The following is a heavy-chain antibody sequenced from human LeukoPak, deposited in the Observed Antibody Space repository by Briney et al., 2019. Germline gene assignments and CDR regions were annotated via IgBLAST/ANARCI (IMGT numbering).Heavy chain of an antibody. CDR2: ISTRNGET. D-gene: IGHD3-10*01. V-gene: IGHV1-18*01. CDR1: NYTFTDYP. CDR3: ARESGSGSYLYFDY. Sequence: ASVKVSCKPSNYTFTDYPITWVRQVPGQGLEWMGWISTRNGETHYARKFQGRATMTTDTFASTVYIEVRSLTSDNTALYYCARESGSGSYLYFDYWGPGTLVTVSS. J-gene: IGHJ4*02.